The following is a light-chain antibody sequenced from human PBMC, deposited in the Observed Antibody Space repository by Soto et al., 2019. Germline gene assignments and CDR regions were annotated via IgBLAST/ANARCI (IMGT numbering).Light chain of an antibody. J-gene: IGLJ1*01. CDR2: DVT. Sequence: QSVLTQPASVSGSPGQSITISCTGTSSDVGGYTAVSWYQQQPGKAPQLMIYDVTSPPSGASNRVSGSKSGNTASLTISGPQDEDEADYYCGSYSTGGAYVFGTGTKLTVL. CDR3: GSYSTGGAYV. CDR1: SSDVGGYTA. V-gene: IGLV2-14*01.